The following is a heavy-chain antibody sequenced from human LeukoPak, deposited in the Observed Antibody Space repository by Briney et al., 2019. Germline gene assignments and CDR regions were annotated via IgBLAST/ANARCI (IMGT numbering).Heavy chain of an antibody. CDR1: GFPFSSYE. D-gene: IGHD6-19*01. CDR2: LRSDGSNK. J-gene: IGHJ4*02. V-gene: IGHV3-30*02. Sequence: GGSLRLSCAASGFPFSSYEMNWVRQAPGKGLEWVAFLRSDGSNKYYADSVKGRFTISRDNSKNTLYLQMNSLRAEDTAVYYCAKKGYSFGWRDSYYFDYWGQGTLVTVSS. CDR3: AKKGYSFGWRDSYYFDY.